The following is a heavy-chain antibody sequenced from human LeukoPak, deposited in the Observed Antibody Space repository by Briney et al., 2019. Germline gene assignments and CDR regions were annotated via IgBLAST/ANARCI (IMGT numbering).Heavy chain of an antibody. Sequence: PSETLSLTCAVYGGSFSGYYWSWIRQPPGKGLEWIGEINHSGSTNYNPSLKSRVTISVDTSKNQFSLKLSSVTAADTAVYYCARGVIRGVIITASNRFDPWGQGTLVTVSS. J-gene: IGHJ5*02. CDR2: INHSGST. CDR3: ARGVIRGVIITASNRFDP. V-gene: IGHV4-34*01. D-gene: IGHD3-10*01. CDR1: GGSFSGYY.